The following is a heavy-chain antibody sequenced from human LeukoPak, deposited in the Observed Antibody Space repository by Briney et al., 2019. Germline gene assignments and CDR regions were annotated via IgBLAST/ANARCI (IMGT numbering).Heavy chain of an antibody. D-gene: IGHD1-26*01. Sequence: ASVTVSCKASGYTFTSYAMHWVRQAPGQGLEWMGGIIPIFGTANYAQKFQGRVTITADESTSTAYMELSSLRSEDTAVYYCALGRGQHDYWGQGTLVTVSS. CDR2: IIPIFGTA. CDR3: ALGRGQHDY. V-gene: IGHV1-69*13. CDR1: GYTFTSYA. J-gene: IGHJ4*02.